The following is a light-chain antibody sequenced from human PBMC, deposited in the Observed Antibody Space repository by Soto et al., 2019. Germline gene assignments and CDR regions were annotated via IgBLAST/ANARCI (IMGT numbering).Light chain of an antibody. CDR2: AAS. CDR1: QGIRDA. V-gene: IGKV1-17*01. J-gene: IGKJ1*01. Sequence: DIQMTQSPSSQSASVGDRVTITCRVSQGIRDALGWYQQKPGKAPKRLIYAASSLQSGAPSRFSGSGSGTEFTLTISSLQPEDFATYYCLQHNSYPQTFGQGTKVEIK. CDR3: LQHNSYPQT.